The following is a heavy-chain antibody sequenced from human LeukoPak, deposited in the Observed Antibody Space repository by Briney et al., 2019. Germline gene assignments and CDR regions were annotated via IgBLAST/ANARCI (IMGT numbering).Heavy chain of an antibody. V-gene: IGHV3-9*01. CDR1: GFTFDDYA. J-gene: IGHJ3*02. D-gene: IGHD3-22*01. Sequence: GGSLRLSCAASGFTFDDYAMHWVRQAPGKGLEWVSGISWNSGSIGYADSVKGRFTISRDNAKNSLYLQMNSLRAENTALYDCVKDMAPYYYDSSGYYYGGPSGFDIWGQGTMVTVSS. CDR2: ISWNSGSI. CDR3: VKDMAPYYYDSSGYYYGGPSGFDI.